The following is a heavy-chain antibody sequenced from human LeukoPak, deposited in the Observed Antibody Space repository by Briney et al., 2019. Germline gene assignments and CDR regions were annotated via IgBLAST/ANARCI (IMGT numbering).Heavy chain of an antibody. CDR1: GFTLSSYD. J-gene: IGHJ3*02. CDR3: AREASDAFDI. CDR2: IWYDGSNK. V-gene: IGHV3-33*01. Sequence: PGGSLRLSCAASGFTLSSYDMHWVRQAPGKGLEWVALIWYDGSNKNYADSVKGRFTISRDNSKNTLVLQMISLGAEDTAVYYCAREASDAFDIWGQGTMVTVSS.